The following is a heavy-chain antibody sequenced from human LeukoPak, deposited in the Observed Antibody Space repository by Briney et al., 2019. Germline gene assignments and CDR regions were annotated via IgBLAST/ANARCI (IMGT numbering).Heavy chain of an antibody. CDR1: GGSFSGYY. V-gene: IGHV4-34*01. CDR2: INHSGST. J-gene: IGHJ4*02. CDR3: AKEKYSGYDWGY. Sequence: SETLSLTCAVYGGSFSGYYWSWIRQPPGKGLEWIGEINHSGSTNYNPSLKSRVTISVDTSKNQFSLKLSSVTAADTAVYYCAKEKYSGYDWGYWGQGTLVTVSS. D-gene: IGHD5-12*01.